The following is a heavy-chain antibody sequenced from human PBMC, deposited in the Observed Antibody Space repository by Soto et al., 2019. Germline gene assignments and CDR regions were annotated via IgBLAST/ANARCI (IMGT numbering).Heavy chain of an antibody. J-gene: IGHJ4*02. CDR2: VNPDGTIT. Sequence: PGGSLRLSCAASGYTFSHYLMHWVRQAPGKGLVWVSRVNPDGTITTYADSVKGRFTISRDNAKNTLYLQMNSLGVEDTALYYYSYDTFADQDFSGQLTPVTASA. CDR3: SYDTFADQDF. V-gene: IGHV3-74*01. CDR1: GYTFSHYL. D-gene: IGHD3-9*01.